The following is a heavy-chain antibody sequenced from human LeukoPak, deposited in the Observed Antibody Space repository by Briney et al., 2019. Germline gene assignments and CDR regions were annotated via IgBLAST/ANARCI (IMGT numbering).Heavy chain of an antibody. D-gene: IGHD2-8*01. V-gene: IGHV3-30*18. CDR2: ILYDGSNK. CDR1: GFTFSSYG. J-gene: IGHJ4*02. Sequence: GESMTLSCAVSGFTFSSYGMQWVRQAAGRGLEWVASILYDGSNKYYADSVKGRFTISRDNSKNTLYLQMNSLRSEDTAVYYCANPGEGYCTNGVCYTTDYWGQGTLVTVSS. CDR3: ANPGEGYCTNGVCYTTDY.